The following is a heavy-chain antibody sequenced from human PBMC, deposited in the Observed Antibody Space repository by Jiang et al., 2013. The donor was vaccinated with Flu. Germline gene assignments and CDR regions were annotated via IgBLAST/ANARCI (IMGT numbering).Heavy chain of an antibody. CDR1: GYTFTSYA. V-gene: IGHV7-4-1*02. CDR2: INTNTGNP. D-gene: IGHD6-13*01. Sequence: QSGSELKKPGASVKVSCKASGYTFTSYAMNWVRQAPGQGLEWMGWINTNTGNPTYAQGFTGRFVFSLDTSVSTAYLQISSLKAEDTAVYYCARGPPILAVKRTAAGLYYFDYWGQGTLVTVSS. J-gene: IGHJ4*02. CDR3: ARGPPILAVKRTAAGLYYFDY.